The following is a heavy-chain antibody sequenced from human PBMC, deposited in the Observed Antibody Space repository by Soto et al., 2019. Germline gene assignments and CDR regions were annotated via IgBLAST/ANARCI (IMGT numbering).Heavy chain of an antibody. CDR3: AKARGYCSSTSCRVYYYYGMDV. V-gene: IGHV3-30*18. Sequence: GGSLRLSCAASGFTFSSYGMHWVRQAPGKGLEWVAVISYDGSNKYYADSVKGRFTISRDNSKNTLYLQMNSLRAEDTAVYYCAKARGYCSSTSCRVYYYYGMDVWGQGTTVTVSS. J-gene: IGHJ6*02. D-gene: IGHD2-2*01. CDR1: GFTFSSYG. CDR2: ISYDGSNK.